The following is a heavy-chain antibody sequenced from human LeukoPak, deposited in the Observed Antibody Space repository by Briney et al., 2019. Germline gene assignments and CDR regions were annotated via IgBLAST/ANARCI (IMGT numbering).Heavy chain of an antibody. D-gene: IGHD2-2*01. V-gene: IGHV5-51*01. J-gene: IGHJ4*02. CDR1: GYSFATYW. CDR2: IYPQDSDT. CDR3: ARRHSYCTSSSCYLYFDN. Sequence: GESLKISCNGSGYSFATYWIGWVRQIPGKGLEWMGDIYPQDSDTKYSPSFQGQVTISADTSLNTAYLHWSSLQASDTAIYFCARRHSYCTSSSCYLYFDNWGQGALVTVSS.